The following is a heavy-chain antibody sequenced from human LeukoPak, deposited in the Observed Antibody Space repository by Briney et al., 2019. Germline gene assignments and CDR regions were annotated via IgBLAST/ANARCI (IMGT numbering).Heavy chain of an antibody. Sequence: SETLSLTCAVYGGSFSGYYWSWIRQPPGKGLEWIGEINHSGSTNYNPSLKSRVTISVDTSKNQFSLKLSSVTAEDTAVYYCASGSISSGWAAYYFDYWGQGTLVTVSS. CDR2: INHSGST. V-gene: IGHV4-34*01. J-gene: IGHJ4*02. CDR3: ASGSISSGWAAYYFDY. D-gene: IGHD6-19*01. CDR1: GGSFSGYY.